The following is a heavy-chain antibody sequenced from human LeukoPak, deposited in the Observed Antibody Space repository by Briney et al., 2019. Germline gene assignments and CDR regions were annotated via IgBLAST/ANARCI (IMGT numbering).Heavy chain of an antibody. V-gene: IGHV3-23*01. CDR1: GFTFSSFA. D-gene: IGHD5-24*01. CDR3: ANGRDGYNPGYFDY. Sequence: GGSLRLSCAASGFTFSSFAMSWVRQAPGKGLEWVSAISGSGGSTYYADSVKGRFTISRDNSKNTLYLQMNSLRAEDTAVYYCANGRDGYNPGYFDYWGQGTLVTVSS. CDR2: ISGSGGST. J-gene: IGHJ4*02.